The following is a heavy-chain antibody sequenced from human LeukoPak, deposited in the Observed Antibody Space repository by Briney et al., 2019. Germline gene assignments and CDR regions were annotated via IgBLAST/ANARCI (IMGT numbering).Heavy chain of an antibody. CDR3: AKVRDTRDWYKDAFDV. V-gene: IGHV3-23*01. CDR2: ISGSGDNT. CDR1: GFTFTSYA. D-gene: IGHD6-19*01. J-gene: IGHJ3*01. Sequence: GGSLRLSCAASGFTFTSYAMSWVRQAPGKGLEWVSAISGSGDNTYYADSVKGRFTISRDNSKNTLYLQMSSLGAEDTAMYYCAKVRDTRDWYKDAFDVWGQGTRVTVSS.